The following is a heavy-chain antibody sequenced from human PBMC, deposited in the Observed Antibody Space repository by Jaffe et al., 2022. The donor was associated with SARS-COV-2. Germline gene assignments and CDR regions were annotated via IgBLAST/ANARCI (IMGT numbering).Heavy chain of an antibody. D-gene: IGHD3-10*01. Sequence: QLQLQESGPGLVKPSETLSLTCTVSGDSISSRSYYWGWIRQPPGKGLEWIGSIYYSGSTYYNPSLKSRVTISVDTSKSQFSLKLSSVTAADTAVYYCASQVIPNYYGSVSYYSSGGYYYMDVWGKGTAVTVSS. CDR2: IYYSGST. CDR3: ASQVIPNYYGSVSYYSSGGYYYMDV. J-gene: IGHJ6*03. CDR1: GDSISSRSYY. V-gene: IGHV4-39*01.